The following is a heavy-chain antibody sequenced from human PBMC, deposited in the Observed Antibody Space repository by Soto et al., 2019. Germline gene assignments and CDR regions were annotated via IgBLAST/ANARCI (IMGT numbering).Heavy chain of an antibody. V-gene: IGHV3-7*01. CDR2: IKQDGSEK. CDR1: GFSVSDNY. Sequence: GGSLRLSCVVSGFSVSDNYMSWVRQAPGKGLEWVANIKQDGSEKYYVDSVKGRFTISRDNAKNSLYLQMNSLRAEDTAVYYCARGSSGYYYYYGMDVWGQGTTVTVSS. J-gene: IGHJ6*02. CDR3: ARGSSGYYYYYGMDV.